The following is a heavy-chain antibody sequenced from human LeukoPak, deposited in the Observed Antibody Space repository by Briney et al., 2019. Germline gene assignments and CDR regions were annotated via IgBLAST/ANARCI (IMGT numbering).Heavy chain of an antibody. Sequence: SETLSLTCAVYGGSFSGYYWSWIRQPPGKGREWIGEINHSGSTNYNPSRKSRVTISVDTTKNQFSLKLSSVTAADTAVYYCARVGYCSSTSCYEDGMDVWGQGTTVTVSS. CDR3: ARVGYCSSTSCYEDGMDV. J-gene: IGHJ6*02. CDR1: GGSFSGYY. CDR2: INHSGST. V-gene: IGHV4-34*01. D-gene: IGHD2-2*03.